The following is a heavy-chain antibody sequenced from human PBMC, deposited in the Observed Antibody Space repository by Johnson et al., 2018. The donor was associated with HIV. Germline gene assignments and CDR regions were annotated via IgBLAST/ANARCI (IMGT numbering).Heavy chain of an antibody. Sequence: MQLVESGGGLVQPGGSLRLSCAASGFTFSSFWMSWVRQAPGKGLEWVANIKQDGSEKYYVDSVKGRFTISRDNAKTTLYLQMNSLRAEDTAVYYYAKIPGRYCIGGSCVFDAFDIWGQGTMVTVSS. CDR1: GFTFSSFW. CDR2: IKQDGSEK. CDR3: AKIPGRYCIGGSCVFDAFDI. D-gene: IGHD2-15*01. J-gene: IGHJ3*02. V-gene: IGHV3-7*01.